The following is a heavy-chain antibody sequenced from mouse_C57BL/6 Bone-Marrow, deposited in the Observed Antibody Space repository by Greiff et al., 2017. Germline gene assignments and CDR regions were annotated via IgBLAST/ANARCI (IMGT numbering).Heavy chain of an antibody. D-gene: IGHD1-1*01. CDR1: GFSLTSYG. J-gene: IGHJ4*01. CDR2: IWSDGST. CDR3: ARHRNDCGSSIYAMDY. V-gene: IGHV2-6-1*01. Sequence: VQLQESGPGLVAPSQSLSITCTVSGFSLTSYGVHWVRQPPGQGLEWLVVIWSDGSTTYNSALKSRLSISKDNSKSQVFLKMNSLQTDDTAMYYCARHRNDCGSSIYAMDYWGQGTSVTVSS.